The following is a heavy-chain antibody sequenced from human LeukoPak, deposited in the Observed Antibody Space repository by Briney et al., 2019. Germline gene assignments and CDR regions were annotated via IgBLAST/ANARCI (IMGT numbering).Heavy chain of an antibody. CDR2: IYPGDSDT. D-gene: IGHD6-6*01. V-gene: IGHV5-51*01. J-gene: IGHJ4*02. CDR1: GYRFTSYW. Sequence: GESLKISCKVSGYRFTSYWIGWARQMPGKGLEWMGTIYPGDSDTSHSPSFQGQVTISADQSISTAYLQWSSLKASDTAMYYCARHIFSSSYFDYWGQGTLVTVSS. CDR3: ARHIFSSSYFDY.